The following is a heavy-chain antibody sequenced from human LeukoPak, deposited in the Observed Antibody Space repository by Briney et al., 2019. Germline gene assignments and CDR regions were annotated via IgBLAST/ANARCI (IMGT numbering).Heavy chain of an antibody. CDR3: ARDTMYSASYLYFYY. D-gene: IGHD1-26*01. Sequence: ASVKVSCKASGYTFTSYGISWVRQAPGQGLEWMGWISAYNGNIKYAQKFQGRVTMTTDTSTSTAYMELRSLRSDDTAVYYCARDTMYSASYLYFYYWGQGTLVTVSS. J-gene: IGHJ4*02. CDR2: ISAYNGNI. V-gene: IGHV1-18*01. CDR1: GYTFTSYG.